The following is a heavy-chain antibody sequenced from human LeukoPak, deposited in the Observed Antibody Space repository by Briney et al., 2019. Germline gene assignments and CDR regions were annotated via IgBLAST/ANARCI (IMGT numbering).Heavy chain of an antibody. Sequence: GGSLRLSCAASGFTFSSYSMNWVRQAPGKGLEWVSYISSTGSTIYYADSVKGRFTISRDNAKNSLYLQMNSLRDEDTAVYYCARESVSVAGIDYWGQGTLVTVSS. D-gene: IGHD6-19*01. CDR3: ARESVSVAGIDY. V-gene: IGHV3-48*02. CDR2: ISSTGSTI. CDR1: GFTFSSYS. J-gene: IGHJ4*02.